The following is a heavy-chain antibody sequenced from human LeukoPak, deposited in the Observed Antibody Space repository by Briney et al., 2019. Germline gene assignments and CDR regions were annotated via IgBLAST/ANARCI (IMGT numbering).Heavy chain of an antibody. V-gene: IGHV1-18*04. J-gene: IGHJ4*02. D-gene: IGHD5-12*01. Sequence: ASVNVSCKASGYTFTSYGISWVRQAPGQGLDRMGWISAYNGNTNYAQKLQGRVTMTTDTSTSTAYMELRSLRSDDTAVYYCAREPPGVDSGYGLFDYWGQGTLVTVSS. CDR2: ISAYNGNT. CDR1: GYTFTSYG. CDR3: AREPPGVDSGYGLFDY.